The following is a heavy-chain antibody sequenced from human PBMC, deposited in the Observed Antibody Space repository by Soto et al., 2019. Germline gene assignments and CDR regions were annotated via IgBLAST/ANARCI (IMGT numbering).Heavy chain of an antibody. J-gene: IGHJ6*02. Sequence: GGSLRLSCAASGFTFSSYAMHWVRQAPGKGLEWVAVISYDGSNKYYADSVKGRFTISRDNSKNTLYLQMNSLRAEDTAVYYCARDIGDYYYYGMDVWGQGTTVTVSS. CDR1: GFTFSSYA. CDR2: ISYDGSNK. V-gene: IGHV3-30-3*01. D-gene: IGHD3-16*01. CDR3: ARDIGDYYYYGMDV.